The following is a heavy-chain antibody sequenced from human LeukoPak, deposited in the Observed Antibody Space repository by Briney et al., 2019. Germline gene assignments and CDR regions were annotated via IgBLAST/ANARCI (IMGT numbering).Heavy chain of an antibody. V-gene: IGHV3-48*03. CDR3: ARGTHISMVRGPLDS. CDR2: TNSRGNTI. Sequence: GGSLRLSCAASGFSFSSYEMNWVRQAPGKGLEWVSYTNSRGNTIYYADSVEGRFTISRDNAKNSLYLRMNSLRAEDTAVYFCARGTHISMVRGPLDSWGQGTLVTVSS. J-gene: IGHJ4*02. CDR1: GFSFSSYE. D-gene: IGHD3-10*01.